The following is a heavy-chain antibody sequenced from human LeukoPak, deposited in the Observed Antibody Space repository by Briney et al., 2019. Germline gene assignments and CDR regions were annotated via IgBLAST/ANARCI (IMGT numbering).Heavy chain of an antibody. J-gene: IGHJ6*03. V-gene: IGHV3-7*01. CDR2: IKQDGSEK. CDR3: ARNPSYMDV. Sequence: GGSLRLSCAASGFTFSSYAMHWVRQAPGKGLEWVANIKQDGSEKYYVDSVKGRFTISRDNAKNSLYLQMNSLRAEDTAVYYCARNPSYMDVWGTGTTVTVSS. CDR1: GFTFSSYA.